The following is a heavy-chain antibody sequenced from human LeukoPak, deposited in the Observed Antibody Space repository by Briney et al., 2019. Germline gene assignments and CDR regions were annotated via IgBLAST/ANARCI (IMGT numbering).Heavy chain of an antibody. V-gene: IGHV4-59*01. Sequence: SETLSLTCTVSGGSISSYYWSWIRQPPGKGLEWIGFIYHSGSTNYNPSLKSRVTISVDTSKNQFSLKLSSVTAADTAVYYCARDWYYDDYYGMDVWGQGTTVTVSS. CDR1: GGSISSYY. CDR2: IYHSGST. CDR3: ARDWYYDDYYGMDV. J-gene: IGHJ6*02.